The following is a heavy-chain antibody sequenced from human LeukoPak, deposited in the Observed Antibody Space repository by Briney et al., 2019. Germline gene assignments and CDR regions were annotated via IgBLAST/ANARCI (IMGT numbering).Heavy chain of an antibody. CDR1: GGSFSGYY. CDR2: INHSGST. CDR3: ARESRYSYGF. D-gene: IGHD5-18*01. Sequence: SETLSLTCAVYGGSFSGYYWSCIRQPPGKGLEWIGGINHSGSTNYNPSLKSRVTISVDTSKNPFSLKLSSVTAADTAVYYCARESRYSYGFWGQGTLVTVSS. V-gene: IGHV4-34*01. J-gene: IGHJ4*02.